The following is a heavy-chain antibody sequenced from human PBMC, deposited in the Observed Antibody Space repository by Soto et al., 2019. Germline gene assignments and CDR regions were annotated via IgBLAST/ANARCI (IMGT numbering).Heavy chain of an antibody. J-gene: IGHJ6*02. Sequence: GASVKVSCKASGYTFTSYDINWVRQATGQGLEWMGWMNPNSGNTGYAQKFQGRVTMTRNTSISTAYMELSSLRSEDTAVYYYASLTLEGRGSGMDVWGKGTTVTVSSGKKIYMELSSLRSEDTAVYYCASTDAEIRYFDPRGDYYGMDVWGQGTTVTVSS. CDR1: GYTFTSYD. D-gene: IGHD3-16*01. CDR3: ASLTLEGRGSGMDVWGKGTTVTVSSGKKIYMELSSLRSEDTAVYYCASTDAEIRYFDPRGDYYGMDV. CDR2: MNPNSGNT. V-gene: IGHV1-8*01.